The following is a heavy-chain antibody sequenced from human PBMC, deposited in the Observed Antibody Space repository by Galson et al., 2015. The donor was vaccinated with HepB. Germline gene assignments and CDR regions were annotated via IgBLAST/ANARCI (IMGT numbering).Heavy chain of an antibody. D-gene: IGHD6-13*01. CDR3: SKPSSSYYL. CDR2: ISVNADST. J-gene: IGHJ5*02. Sequence: SLRLSCAASGFPFSVYSLNWVRQAPGKGLEWVSSISVNADSTYYADSVKGRFTISRDNSKNTLYLQMNSLRPEDTAVYYCSKPSSSYYLWGQGTLVAVSS. V-gene: IGHV3-23*01. CDR1: GFPFSVYS.